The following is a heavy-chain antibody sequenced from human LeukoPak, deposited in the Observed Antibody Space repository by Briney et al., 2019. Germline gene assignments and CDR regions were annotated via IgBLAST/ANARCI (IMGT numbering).Heavy chain of an antibody. V-gene: IGHV3-13*01. CDR2: IGTAGDT. CDR3: ARDLGFTFGGVIVRDY. D-gene: IGHD3-16*02. J-gene: IGHJ4*02. CDR1: GFTFSSYD. Sequence: GGSLRLSCAASGFTFSSYDMHWVRQATGKGLEWVSAIGTAGDTYYPGSVKGRFTISRENAKNPLYLQMNSLRAGDTAVYYCARDLGFTFGGVIVRDYWGQGTLVTVSS.